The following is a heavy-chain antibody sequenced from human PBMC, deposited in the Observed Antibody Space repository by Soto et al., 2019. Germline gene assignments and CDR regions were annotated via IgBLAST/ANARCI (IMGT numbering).Heavy chain of an antibody. CDR1: GFTFGSYS. V-gene: IGHV3-21*01. Sequence: VGSLRLSCAASGFTFGSYSMHWVRQAPGKGLEWVSSISSSGDTYYADSLKGRLTISRDYAKNSLSLQMNSLRAEDTAVYYCAREETAWPLAYGLDVWGQGTTVTVSS. CDR2: ISSSGDT. CDR3: AREETAWPLAYGLDV. J-gene: IGHJ6*02. D-gene: IGHD2-21*02.